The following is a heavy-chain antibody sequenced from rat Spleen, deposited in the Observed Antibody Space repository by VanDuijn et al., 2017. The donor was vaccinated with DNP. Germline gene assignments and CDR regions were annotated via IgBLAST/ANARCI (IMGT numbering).Heavy chain of an antibody. CDR2: ISSGGST. Sequence: QVQLKESGPGLVQPSQTLSLTCTVSGFSLTSYGVSWVRQPPGKGLEWIAAISSGGSTYYNSALKSRLSISRDTSKSQVFLKINSLQTEDTAIYFCTRDYYYDGSYCYYYAMDAWGQGTSVTVSS. CDR1: GFSLTSYG. V-gene: IGHV2S12*01. D-gene: IGHD1-12*02. CDR3: TRDYYYDGSYCYYYAMDA. J-gene: IGHJ4*01.